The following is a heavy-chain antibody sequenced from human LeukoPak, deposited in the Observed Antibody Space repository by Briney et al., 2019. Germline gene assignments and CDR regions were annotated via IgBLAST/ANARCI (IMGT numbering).Heavy chain of an antibody. CDR1: GGTFSSYA. J-gene: IGHJ6*02. CDR3: ARNYGSGTLWGMDV. V-gene: IGHV1-69*13. CDR2: IIPIFGTA. D-gene: IGHD3-10*01. Sequence: ASVKVSCTASGGTFSSYAISWVRQAPGQGLEWMGGIIPIFGTANYAQKFQGRVTITADESTSTAYMELSSLRSEDTAVYYCARNYGSGTLWGMDVWGQGTTVTVSS.